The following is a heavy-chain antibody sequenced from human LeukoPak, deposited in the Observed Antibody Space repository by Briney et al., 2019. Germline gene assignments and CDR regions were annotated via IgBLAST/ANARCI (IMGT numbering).Heavy chain of an antibody. V-gene: IGHV3-23*01. CDR3: AKDTGKQ. D-gene: IGHD2-8*02. Sequence: GGSLRLSCAAPGFTFSNSAMSWVRQAPGKGLDWVSVISGSGGSTYYADSVKGRYTISRDNSKNTLYLQMNSLRAEDTAVYYCAKDTGKQWGQGTLVTVSS. CDR1: GFTFSNSA. J-gene: IGHJ4*02. CDR2: ISGSGGST.